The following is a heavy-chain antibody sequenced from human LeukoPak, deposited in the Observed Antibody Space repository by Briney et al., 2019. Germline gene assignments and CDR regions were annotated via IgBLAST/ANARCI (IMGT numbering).Heavy chain of an antibody. V-gene: IGHV1-2*02. CDR1: GYTFTGYY. D-gene: IGHD3-3*01. CDR2: INPNSGGT. CDR3: ARVKDFWSGYPFHY. Sequence: ASVKVSCKASGYTFTGYYMHWVRQAPGQGLEWMGWINPNSGGTNYAQKFQGRVTMTRDTSIGTAYMELSRLRSDDTAVYYCARVKDFWSGYPFHYWGQGTLVTVSS. J-gene: IGHJ4*02.